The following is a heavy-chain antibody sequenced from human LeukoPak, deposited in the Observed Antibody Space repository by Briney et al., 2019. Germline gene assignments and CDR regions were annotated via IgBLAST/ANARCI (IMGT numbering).Heavy chain of an antibody. J-gene: IGHJ4*02. CDR3: ARGGYSFGFDY. V-gene: IGHV3-53*01. Sequence: SGGSLRLSCAASGFTVSSTYMNWVRQAPGKGLEWVSVIYSGGNTNYADSVKGRSTISRDNSKSTLYLQMNSLRAEDTAVYYCARGGYSFGFDYWGQGTLVTVSS. CDR2: IYSGGNT. D-gene: IGHD5-18*01. CDR1: GFTVSSTY.